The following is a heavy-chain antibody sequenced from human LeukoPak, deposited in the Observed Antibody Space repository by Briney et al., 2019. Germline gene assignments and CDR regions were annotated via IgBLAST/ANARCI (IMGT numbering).Heavy chain of an antibody. Sequence: GSLRLSCTASGFPFGDYAMSWVRQAPGKGLEWVGFIRSKAYGGTTEYAASVKGRFIISRDDSKSIAYLQMNSLKTEDTAVYYCAAEFEVTTVIYWGQGTLVTVSS. CDR3: AAEFEVTTVIY. CDR2: IRSKAYGGTT. CDR1: GFPFGDYA. V-gene: IGHV3-49*04. D-gene: IGHD4-11*01. J-gene: IGHJ4*02.